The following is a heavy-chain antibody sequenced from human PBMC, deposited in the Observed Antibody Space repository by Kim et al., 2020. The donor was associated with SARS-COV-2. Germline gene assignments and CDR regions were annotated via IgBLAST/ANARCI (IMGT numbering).Heavy chain of an antibody. J-gene: IGHJ4*02. CDR3: ARVVYGGYSCFDS. D-gene: IGHD4-17*01. V-gene: IGHV3-21*01. Sequence: SADSVRGRFAISRGNGKNSRYLKMISLRAEGTAVYYCARVVYGGYSCFDSWGQGTLVTVSS.